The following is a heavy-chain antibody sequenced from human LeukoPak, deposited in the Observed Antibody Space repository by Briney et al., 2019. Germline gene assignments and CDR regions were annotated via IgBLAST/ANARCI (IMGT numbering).Heavy chain of an antibody. V-gene: IGHV3-23*01. CDR1: GFTFSTYA. J-gene: IGHJ3*02. Sequence: QTGGSLRLSCAASGFTFSTYAMSWVRQAPGNGLEWVSAISGSGGGIYYADSVKGRFTISRDNSKNTLSLQMNSLRAEDTAVFYCARSIYASGSYYAFDIWGQGTMVTVSS. D-gene: IGHD3-10*01. CDR3: ARSIYASGSYYAFDI. CDR2: ISGSGGGI.